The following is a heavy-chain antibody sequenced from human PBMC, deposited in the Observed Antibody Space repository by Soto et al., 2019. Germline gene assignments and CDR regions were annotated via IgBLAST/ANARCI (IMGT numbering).Heavy chain of an antibody. D-gene: IGHD6-19*01. V-gene: IGHV3-23*01. Sequence: GGSLRLSCAASGLTFSRYAMSWFRQAPGKGLEWVSAISGSGGSTYYADSVKGRFTISRDNSKNTLYLQMNSLRAEDTAVYYCASPYSSGWPDYYYYGMDVCGQGTTFPGS. J-gene: IGHJ6*02. CDR1: GLTFSRYA. CDR2: ISGSGGST. CDR3: ASPYSSGWPDYYYYGMDV.